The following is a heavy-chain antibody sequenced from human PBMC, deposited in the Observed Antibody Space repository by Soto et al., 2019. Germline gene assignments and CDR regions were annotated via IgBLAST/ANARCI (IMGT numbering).Heavy chain of an antibody. CDR2: IYYDGST. Sequence: PSETLSLTCTVSGGSISSYYWSWIRQPPGKGLEWIGYIYYDGSTKYNPSLKSRVTISVDTSKNQFSLKLSSVTAADTAVYYCARAVVTIFGSWSAFDIWGQRTTVIVSS. CDR1: GGSISSYY. CDR3: ARAVVTIFGSWSAFDI. D-gene: IGHD3-3*01. J-gene: IGHJ3*02. V-gene: IGHV4-59*01.